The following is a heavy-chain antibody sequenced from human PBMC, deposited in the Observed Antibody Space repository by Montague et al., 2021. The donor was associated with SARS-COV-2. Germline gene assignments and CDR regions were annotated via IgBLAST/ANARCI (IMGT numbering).Heavy chain of an antibody. D-gene: IGHD5-24*01. CDR1: GFTFSNFG. CDR2: ITSDGRSR. CDR3: ARRDAYSAFDY. V-gene: IGHV3-33*01. J-gene: IGHJ4*02. Sequence: SLRLSWATSGFTFSNFGMLWVRQPPGKGLEWVALITSDGRSRDSVKSRFSVSRDNSKKMVFLQMNSLGAEDTAIYYCARRDAYSAFDYWGQGTLVTVSS.